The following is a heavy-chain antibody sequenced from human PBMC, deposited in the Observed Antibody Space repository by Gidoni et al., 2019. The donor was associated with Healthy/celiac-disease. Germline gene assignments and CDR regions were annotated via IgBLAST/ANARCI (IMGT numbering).Heavy chain of an antibody. CDR3: ARSAGYGPYYFDY. J-gene: IGHJ4*02. D-gene: IGHD5-18*01. CDR1: GFTVSSNY. Sequence: EVQLVESGGGLIQPGGSLRLSCAASGFTVSSNYMSWVRQAPGKGLEWVSVIYSGGSTYYADSVKGRFTISRDNSKNTLYLQMNSLRAEDTAVYYCARSAGYGPYYFDYWGQGTLVTVSS. V-gene: IGHV3-53*01. CDR2: IYSGGST.